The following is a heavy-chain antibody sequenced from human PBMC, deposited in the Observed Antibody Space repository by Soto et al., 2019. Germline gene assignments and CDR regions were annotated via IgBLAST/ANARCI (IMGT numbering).Heavy chain of an antibody. CDR2: IRSKANSYAT. CDR1: GFTFSGSA. D-gene: IGHD1-1*01. V-gene: IGHV3-73*01. CDR3: RSHNTNPGPHDY. Sequence: PGGSLRLSCAASGFTFSGSAMHWVRQASGKGLEWVGRIRSKANSYATAYAASVKGRFTISRDDSKNTAYLQMNSLKTEDTAVYYCRSHNTNPGPHDYWGQGTLVTVSS. J-gene: IGHJ4*02.